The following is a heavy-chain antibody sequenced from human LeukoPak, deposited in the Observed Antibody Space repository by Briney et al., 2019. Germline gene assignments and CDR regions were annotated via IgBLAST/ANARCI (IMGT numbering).Heavy chain of an antibody. J-gene: IGHJ4*02. V-gene: IGHV1-69*05. D-gene: IGHD3-22*01. CDR1: GGTFSSYA. CDR2: IIPIFGTA. CDR3: ARFPAYYYDSSGYSVRYYFDY. Sequence: GASVKVSCKASGGTFSSYAISWVRQAPGQGLEWMGGIIPIFGTANYAQKFQGRVTITTDESTSTAYMELSRLSSEDTAVYYCARFPAYYYDSSGYSVRYYFDYWGQGTLVTVSS.